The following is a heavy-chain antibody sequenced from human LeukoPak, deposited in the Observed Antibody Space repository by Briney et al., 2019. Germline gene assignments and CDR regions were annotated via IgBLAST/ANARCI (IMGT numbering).Heavy chain of an antibody. CDR2: IYPGDSDT. Sequence: GESLKISCKGSGYSFTSYWIGWVRQMPGKGLEWMGIIYPGDSDTRYSPSFQGQVTISADKSISTAYLQWSSLKASDTAMYYCARRGPSGNYDSSFDYWGQGTLVTVSS. V-gene: IGHV5-51*01. J-gene: IGHJ4*02. D-gene: IGHD3-22*01. CDR1: GYSFTSYW. CDR3: ARRGPSGNYDSSFDY.